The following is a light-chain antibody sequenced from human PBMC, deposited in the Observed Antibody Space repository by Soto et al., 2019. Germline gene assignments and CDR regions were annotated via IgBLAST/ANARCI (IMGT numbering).Light chain of an antibody. CDR2: AAS. V-gene: IGKV1-12*01. J-gene: IGKJ4*01. CDR1: QIISSW. CDR3: QQGNSFPLT. Sequence: DIQMTQSPSSVSASVGDRVTITCRASQIISSWLAWYQQKPGKAPNLLIYAASILQSGVPSRVSGSGSGTDCSLTISSLQPEDFATYYCQQGNSFPLTFGGGTKVEIK.